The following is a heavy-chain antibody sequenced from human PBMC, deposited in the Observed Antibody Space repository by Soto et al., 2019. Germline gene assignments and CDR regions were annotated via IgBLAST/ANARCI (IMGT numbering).Heavy chain of an antibody. V-gene: IGHV4-30-4*01. CDR2: IYCSGST. Sequence: QVQLQESGPGLVKPSQTLSLTCTVSGGSISSGDSYWSWIRQPTGRGLGWIGYIYCSGSTYYTPSLKCRVTISVETSKNQFYLKRSSVTAADTAVYYCARAAKTYYYDSSGYYYTFDIWGQGTMVTVSS. CDR1: GGSISSGDSY. CDR3: ARAAKTYYYDSSGYYYTFDI. D-gene: IGHD3-22*01. J-gene: IGHJ3*02.